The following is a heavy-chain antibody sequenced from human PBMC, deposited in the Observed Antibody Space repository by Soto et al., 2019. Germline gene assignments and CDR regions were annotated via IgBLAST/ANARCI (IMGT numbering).Heavy chain of an antibody. J-gene: IGHJ6*02. V-gene: IGHV1-69*01. CDR2: IIPIFGTA. D-gene: IGHD5-18*01. CDR3: ARSTGSDTYYYYYGMDV. Sequence: QVQLVQSGAEVKKPGSSVKVSCKASGGTFSSYAISWVRQAPGQGLEWMGGIIPIFGTANYAQKFQGRVTITADESTSTAYMELSSLRSEDTAVYYCARSTGSDTYYYYYGMDVWGQGTTVTVSS. CDR1: GGTFSSYA.